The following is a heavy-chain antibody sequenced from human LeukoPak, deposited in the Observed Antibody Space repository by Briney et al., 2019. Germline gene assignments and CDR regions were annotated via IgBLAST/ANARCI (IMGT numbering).Heavy chain of an antibody. CDR3: ARWRGSTSERSDY. D-gene: IGHD2-2*01. V-gene: IGHV3-7*01. CDR2: IKQDGSAK. J-gene: IGHJ4*02. Sequence: GGSLRLSCTASGFTFSDYWMTWVRQAPGKGLEWVANIKQDGSAKYYVDSVKGRFTISRDNAKNSLYLQMDSLRVEDTATYYCARWRGSTSERSDYWGQGTLVTVTS. CDR1: GFTFSDYW.